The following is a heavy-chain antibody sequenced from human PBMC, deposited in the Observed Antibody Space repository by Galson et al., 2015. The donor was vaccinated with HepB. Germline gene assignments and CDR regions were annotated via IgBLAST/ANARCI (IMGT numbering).Heavy chain of an antibody. V-gene: IGHV3-23*01. CDR3: AKDIRVGIAVPGAADGPIDY. D-gene: IGHD6-19*01. CDR2: IRGSGVTT. Sequence: SLRLSCAASGFTFSSYAMSWVRQAPGKGLEWVSSIRGSGVTTDYADSVKGRFTISRDNSKNTLYLQMNSLRAEDTAVYYCAKDIRVGIAVPGAADGPIDYWGQGTLVTVSS. J-gene: IGHJ4*02. CDR1: GFTFSSYA.